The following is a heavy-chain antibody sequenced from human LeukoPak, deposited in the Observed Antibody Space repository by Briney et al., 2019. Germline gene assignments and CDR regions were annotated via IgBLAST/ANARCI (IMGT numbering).Heavy chain of an antibody. CDR2: IYHSGST. J-gene: IGHJ6*02. Sequence: SGTLSLTCAVSGGSISSSNWWSWVRQPPGKGLEWIGEIYHSGSTNYNPSLKSRVTISVDKSKNQFSLKLSSVTAADTAVYYCARLIGYCSSTSCYVDGMDVWGQGTTVTVSS. D-gene: IGHD2-2*01. CDR3: ARLIGYCSSTSCYVDGMDV. V-gene: IGHV4-4*02. CDR1: GGSISSSNW.